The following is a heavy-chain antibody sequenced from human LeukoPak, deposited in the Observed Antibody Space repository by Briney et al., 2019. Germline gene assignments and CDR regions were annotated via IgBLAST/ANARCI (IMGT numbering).Heavy chain of an antibody. V-gene: IGHV3-23*01. CDR3: AKGSSGYFVDL. D-gene: IGHD3-22*01. J-gene: IGHJ5*02. CDR2: ISNDGGGT. Sequence: GGSLRLSCAASGFIFNNYGLIWVRQAPGKGLEWVSAISNDGGGTNYADFVKGRFTISRGNSKNTLFLQMNSLRAEDTALYYCAKGSSGYFVDLWGQGTLVTVSS. CDR1: GFIFNNYG.